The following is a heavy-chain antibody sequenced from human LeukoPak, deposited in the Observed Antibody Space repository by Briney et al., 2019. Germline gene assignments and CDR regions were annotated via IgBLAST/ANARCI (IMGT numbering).Heavy chain of an antibody. CDR2: INPNSGGT. J-gene: IGHJ6*03. Sequence: ASVKVSCKASGGTFSSYAISWVRQAPGQGLEWMGWINPNSGGTIYAQKFQGRVTMSRDTSISTAYMELSRLRSDDTAVYYCARDRIGGYYYYYMDVWGKGTTVTVSS. CDR3: ARDRIGGYYYYYMDV. D-gene: IGHD2-15*01. CDR1: GGTFSSYA. V-gene: IGHV1-2*02.